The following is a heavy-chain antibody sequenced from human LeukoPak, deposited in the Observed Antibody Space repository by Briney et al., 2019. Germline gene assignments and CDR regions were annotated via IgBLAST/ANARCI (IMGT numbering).Heavy chain of an antibody. Sequence: GGSLRLSCAASGFTFSSYSMNWVRQAPGKGLEWVSSISSSSSYIYYADSVKGRFTISRDNAKNSLYLQMNSLRAEDTAVYYCAREWEYCSGDSCYPPGAFDIWGQGTMVTVSS. V-gene: IGHV3-21*01. CDR3: AREWEYCSGDSCYPPGAFDI. J-gene: IGHJ3*02. CDR2: ISSSSSYI. CDR1: GFTFSSYS. D-gene: IGHD2-15*01.